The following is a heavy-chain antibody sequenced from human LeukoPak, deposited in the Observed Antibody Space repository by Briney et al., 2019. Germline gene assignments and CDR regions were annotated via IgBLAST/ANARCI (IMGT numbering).Heavy chain of an antibody. Sequence: PSETLSLTCTVSGGSISSYYWSWIRQPPGKGLEWIGYIYYSGSTNYNPSLKSRVTISVDTSKNQFSLKLSSVTAADTAVYYCARGLVTPYYYYYMDVWGKGTTVTVSS. CDR3: ARGLVTPYYYYYMDV. J-gene: IGHJ6*03. CDR2: IYYSGST. D-gene: IGHD4-23*01. V-gene: IGHV4-59*12. CDR1: GGSISSYY.